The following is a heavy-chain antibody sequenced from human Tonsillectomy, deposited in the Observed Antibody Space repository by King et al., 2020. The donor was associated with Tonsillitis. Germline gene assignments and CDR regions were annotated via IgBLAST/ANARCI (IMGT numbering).Heavy chain of an antibody. CDR3: ARSLVGYSNAYALDY. D-gene: IGHD5-18*01. V-gene: IGHV2-70*01. CDR2: IDWDDDK. J-gene: IGHJ4*02. CDR1: GFSLSTSGMC. Sequence: TLKESGPALVKPTQTLTLTCTFSGFSLSTSGMCVSWIRQPPGKALEWLALIDWDDDKYYSTSLKTRVTISNDTSKNPVVLTMTNMDPVDTATYYCARSLVGYSNAYALDYWGQGTLVTVSS.